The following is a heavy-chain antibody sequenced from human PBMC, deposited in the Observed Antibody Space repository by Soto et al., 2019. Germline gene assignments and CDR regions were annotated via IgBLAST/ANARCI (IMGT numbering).Heavy chain of an antibody. CDR1: GFTFSSYG. Sequence: GGSLRLSCAASGFTFSSYGMHWVRQAPGKGLEWVAVIWYDGSNKYYADSVKGRFTISRDNSKNTLYLQMNSLRAEDTAVYYCARDWNPPYDSSGYRDYYYYYGMDVWGQGTTVTVSS. D-gene: IGHD3-22*01. CDR2: IWYDGSNK. CDR3: ARDWNPPYDSSGYRDYYYYYGMDV. V-gene: IGHV3-33*01. J-gene: IGHJ6*02.